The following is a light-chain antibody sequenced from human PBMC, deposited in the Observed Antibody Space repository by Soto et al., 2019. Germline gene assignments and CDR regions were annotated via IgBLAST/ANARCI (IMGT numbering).Light chain of an antibody. V-gene: IGKV3-11*01. CDR1: QSVSSY. J-gene: IGKJ5*01. Sequence: EIVLTQSPATLSLSPGERATLSCRASQSVSSYLAWYQQKPGQAPRLLIYDASNRATGIPARFSGSGSGTDFTITISSLEPEDFAVYYCQQRSNWPPLTFGQGTRLEIK. CDR2: DAS. CDR3: QQRSNWPPLT.